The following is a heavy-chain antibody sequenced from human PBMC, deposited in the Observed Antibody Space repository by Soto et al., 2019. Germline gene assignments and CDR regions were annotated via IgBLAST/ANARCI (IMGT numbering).Heavy chain of an antibody. Sequence: DVQLVESGGGLVQPGGSLRVSCAASGFTLGSHRIHWVRQPPGKGLEWVSRIDTDGGGTSYADSVKGGFTISTDNAKSTVYLQMNGLRAEDTAVYYCATVFDLWGQGTLVTVSS. CDR3: ATVFDL. CDR1: GFTLGSHR. V-gene: IGHV3-74*01. CDR2: IDTDGGGT. J-gene: IGHJ5*02.